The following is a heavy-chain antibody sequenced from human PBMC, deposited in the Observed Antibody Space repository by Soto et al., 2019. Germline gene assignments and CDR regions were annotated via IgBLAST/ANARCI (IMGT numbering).Heavy chain of an antibody. J-gene: IGHJ5*02. CDR3: AREGNNWFDP. CDR1: GGSISSYY. V-gene: IGHV4-59*01. CDR2: IYYSGST. Sequence: SETVSLTCTVSGGSISSYYWSWIRQPPGKGLEWIGYIYYSGSTNYNPSLKSRVTISVDTSKNQFSLKLSSVTAADTAVYYCAREGNNWFDPWGQGTLVTVS.